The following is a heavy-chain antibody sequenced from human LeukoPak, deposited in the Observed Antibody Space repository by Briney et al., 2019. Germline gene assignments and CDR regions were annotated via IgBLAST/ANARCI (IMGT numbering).Heavy chain of an antibody. Sequence: SETLSLTCAVSGHSISSDYYWGWIRQPPGKGLEWIGSIYHSGSTYYNPSLKSRVTILVDTSKNQFSLKLSSVTAADTAVYYCARAYRTIDYWGQGTPVTVSS. CDR3: ARAYRTIDY. CDR2: IYHSGST. V-gene: IGHV4-38-2*01. CDR1: GHSISSDYY. D-gene: IGHD1/OR15-1a*01. J-gene: IGHJ4*02.